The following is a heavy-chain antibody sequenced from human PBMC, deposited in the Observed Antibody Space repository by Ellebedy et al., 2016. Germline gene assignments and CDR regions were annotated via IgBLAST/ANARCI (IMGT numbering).Heavy chain of an antibody. CDR1: GFSLSTRGVG. Sequence: SGPTLVKPTQTLTVTCTFSGFSLSTRGVGVGWIRQPPGKALECLGIIYWDGEKRYSPSLKSRLSITKDTSKNQVVLTMTNMDPVDTGTYYCVHRRVGYCGGGSCYSGVDPWGQGTLVTVSS. CDR3: VHRRVGYCGGGSCYSGVDP. D-gene: IGHD2-15*01. V-gene: IGHV2-5*02. J-gene: IGHJ5*02. CDR2: IYWDGEK.